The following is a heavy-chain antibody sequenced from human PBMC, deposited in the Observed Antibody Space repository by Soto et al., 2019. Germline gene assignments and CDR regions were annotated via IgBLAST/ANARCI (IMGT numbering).Heavy chain of an antibody. CDR3: VREDTSMVTRFDP. CDR2: MNPNSGNT. V-gene: IGHV1-8*01. D-gene: IGHD5-18*01. J-gene: IGHJ5*02. CDR1: GYTFTSHD. Sequence: GASVKVSCKASGYTFTSHDINWVRQATGQGLEWMGWMNPNSGNTGYAQKFQGRVIMTRNTSISTAYMELSSLRSEDTAVYYCVREDTSMVTRFDPWGQGTLVTVSS.